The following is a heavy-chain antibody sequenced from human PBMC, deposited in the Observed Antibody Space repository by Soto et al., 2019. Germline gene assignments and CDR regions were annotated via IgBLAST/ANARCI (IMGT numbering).Heavy chain of an antibody. D-gene: IGHD3-3*01. CDR3: ARLWSDDDFFGEVLRWFDP. V-gene: IGHV4-39*01. CDR2: IYYSGST. Sequence: SETLSLTCTVSGGSISSSSYYWGWIRQPPGKGLEWIGSIYYSGSTYYNPSLKSRVTISVDTSKNQFSLKLSSVTAADTAVYYCARLWSDDDFFGEVLRWFDPWGQGTLVTVSS. CDR1: GGSISSSSYY. J-gene: IGHJ5*02.